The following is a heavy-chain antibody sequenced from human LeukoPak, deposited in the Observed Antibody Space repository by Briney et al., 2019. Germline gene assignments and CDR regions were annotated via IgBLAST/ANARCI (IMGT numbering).Heavy chain of an antibody. J-gene: IGHJ4*02. V-gene: IGHV3-49*03. D-gene: IGHD4-17*01. CDR2: IRSKTYGGTT. CDR3: TRGGGDYGDNLFDY. Sequence: GGSLRLSCTASGFSFGDYAMSWFRQAPGMGLEWVGFIRSKTYGGTTEYAASVKGRFTFSRDDSKSIAYLQMNSLKIEDTAVCYCTRGGGDYGDNLFDYWGQGALVTVSS. CDR1: GFSFGDYA.